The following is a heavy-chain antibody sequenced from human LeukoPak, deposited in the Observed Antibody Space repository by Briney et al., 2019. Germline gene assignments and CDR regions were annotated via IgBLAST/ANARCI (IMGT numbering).Heavy chain of an antibody. CDR3: ARRGSGWLLYPLKGVSSFDY. CDR2: INHSGST. V-gene: IGHV4-34*01. CDR1: GGSFSGYY. J-gene: IGHJ4*02. D-gene: IGHD6-19*01. Sequence: SETLSLTCAVYGGSFSGYYWSWIRQPPGKGLEWIGEINHSGSTNYNPSLKSRVTISVDTSKNQFSLKLSSVTAADTAVYYCARRGSGWLLYPLKGVSSFDYWGQGTLVTVSS.